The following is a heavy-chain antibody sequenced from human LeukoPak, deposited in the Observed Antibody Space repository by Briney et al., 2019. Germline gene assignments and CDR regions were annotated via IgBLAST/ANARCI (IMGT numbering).Heavy chain of an antibody. D-gene: IGHD4-17*01. J-gene: IGHJ6*02. CDR1: GYTFTSYG. CDR2: ISAYNGNT. Sequence: ASVKVSCKASGYTFTSYGISWVRQAPGQGLEWMGWISAYNGNTNYAQKLQGRVTMTTDTSTSTAYMELRSLRSDDTAVYYCARDRATVTTSPYGMDVWGQGTTVTVSS. CDR3: ARDRATVTTSPYGMDV. V-gene: IGHV1-18*01.